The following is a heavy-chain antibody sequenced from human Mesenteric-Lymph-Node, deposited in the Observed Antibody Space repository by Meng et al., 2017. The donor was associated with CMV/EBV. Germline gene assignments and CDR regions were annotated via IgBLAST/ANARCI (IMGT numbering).Heavy chain of an antibody. Sequence: SGYTFTSYSIHWVRPAPGQGLEWMGWINTDTGNPTYAQAFTGRFVFSLDTSVSTAYLQLNSLKPVDSAVYYCARMDWGGGNYHGFDIWGQGTMVTVSS. J-gene: IGHJ3*02. D-gene: IGHD1-26*01. CDR1: GYTFTSYS. CDR2: INTDTGNP. V-gene: IGHV7-4-1*02. CDR3: ARMDWGGGNYHGFDI.